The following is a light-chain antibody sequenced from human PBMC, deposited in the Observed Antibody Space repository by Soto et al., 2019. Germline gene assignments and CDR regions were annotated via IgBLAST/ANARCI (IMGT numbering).Light chain of an antibody. CDR2: GAS. CDR3: QQYGSSPLT. J-gene: IGKJ4*01. V-gene: IGKV3-20*01. Sequence: EIVLTQSPGTLSLSPGERATLSCRASQSVSSSNLAWYQQKPGQPPRLLIYGASSRATGVPDRFSGSGSGTDFTLTINRLEPEDFAVSFCQQYGSSPLTFGGGTKVDIK. CDR1: QSVSSSN.